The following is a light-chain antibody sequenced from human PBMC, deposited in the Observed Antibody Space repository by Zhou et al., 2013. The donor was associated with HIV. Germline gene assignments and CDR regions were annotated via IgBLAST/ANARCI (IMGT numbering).Light chain of an antibody. CDR1: ENIDTY. CDR3: QQSYSTPYT. V-gene: IGKV1-39*01. CDR2: TAS. Sequence: DIQMTQSPSSLSASVGDTVTITCRASENIDTYLHWYQQMPGEAPKLLIYTASILQSGVPSRFSGSGSGTRFTLTISSLQPEDFATYYCQQSYSTPYTFGQGTKLEIK. J-gene: IGKJ2*01.